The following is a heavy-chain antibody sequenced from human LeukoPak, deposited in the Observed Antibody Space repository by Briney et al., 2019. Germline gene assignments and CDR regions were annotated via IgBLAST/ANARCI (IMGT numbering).Heavy chain of an antibody. CDR1: GFTFSSYS. D-gene: IGHD4-17*01. V-gene: IGHV3-21*04. J-gene: IGHJ3*02. CDR2: ISTSSSSI. CDR3: AKDPNGDYIGTFDI. Sequence: GGSLRLSCAASGFTFSSYSMNWVRQAPGKGLEWVSFISTSSSSIYYADSVKGRFTISRDNAKNSLSLQMNSLRAEDTAVYYCAKDPNGDYIGTFDIWGQGTMVTVSS.